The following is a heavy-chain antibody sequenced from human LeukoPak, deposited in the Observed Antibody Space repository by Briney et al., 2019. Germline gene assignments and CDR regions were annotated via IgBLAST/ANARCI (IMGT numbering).Heavy chain of an antibody. Sequence: SETLSLTCTVSGGSISSGGYYWSWIRQPPGRALEWIGYIYHSGSTYYNPSLNSRLTISVDRSKNQFSLKLSSVTAADTAVYYCARDRRPSGSYAIDPWGQGTLVTVSS. CDR2: IYHSGST. CDR1: GGSISSGGYY. CDR3: ARDRRPSGSYAIDP. V-gene: IGHV4-30-2*01. D-gene: IGHD1-26*01. J-gene: IGHJ5*02.